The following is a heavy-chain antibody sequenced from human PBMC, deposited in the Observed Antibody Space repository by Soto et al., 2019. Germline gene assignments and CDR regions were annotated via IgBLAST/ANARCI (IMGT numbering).Heavy chain of an antibody. D-gene: IGHD3-22*01. J-gene: IGHJ4*02. Sequence: GRSLRLSCPAAGFTFTPYSMMWVRQAPGKGLEWVASITSSSSYIYHEDSLKGRFTLSRDNAKNSLFLQLDSLMAEDTAVFFCVRARSTDSRPDYWGQGTLVTVSS. CDR3: VRARSTDSRPDY. CDR2: ITSSSSYI. V-gene: IGHV3-21*01. CDR1: GFTFTPYS.